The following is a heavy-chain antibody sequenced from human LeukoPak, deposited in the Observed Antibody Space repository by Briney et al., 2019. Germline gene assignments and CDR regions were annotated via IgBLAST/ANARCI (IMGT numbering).Heavy chain of an antibody. Sequence: SETLSLTCTVSGGSISSYYWSWIRQPPGKGLEWIGYIYYSGSTNYNPSLKSRVTISVDTSKNQFSLNLSSVTAADTAVYYCARRGGSPLGAFDIWGQGTMVTVSS. V-gene: IGHV4-59*01. CDR1: GGSISSYY. CDR3: ARRGGSPLGAFDI. CDR2: IYYSGST. D-gene: IGHD1-26*01. J-gene: IGHJ3*02.